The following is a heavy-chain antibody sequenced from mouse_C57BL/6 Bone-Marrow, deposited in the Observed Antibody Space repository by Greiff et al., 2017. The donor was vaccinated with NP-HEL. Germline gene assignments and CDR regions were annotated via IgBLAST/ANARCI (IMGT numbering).Heavy chain of an antibody. CDR2: IYPGDGDT. CDR3: ARSLKGYYGMDY. Sequence: QVQLQQSGPELVKPGASVKISCKASGYAFSSSWMHWVKQRPGKGLEWIGRIYPGDGDTNYNGKFKGKATLTADKSSSTAYMQLSSLTSEDSAVXFCARSLKGYYGMDYWGQGTSVTVSS. J-gene: IGHJ4*01. CDR1: GYAFSSSW. V-gene: IGHV1-82*01.